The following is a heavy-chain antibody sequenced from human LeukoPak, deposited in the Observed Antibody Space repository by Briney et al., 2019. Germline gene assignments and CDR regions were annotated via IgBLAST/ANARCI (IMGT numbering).Heavy chain of an antibody. Sequence: SETLSLTCAVYGGSFNDYYWNWIRQSPGKGPEWIGEIDRYGDTNYNPSLRSRVSISADRSKNQFSLKLTSVTAADTAVYYCAGPNVASGYYFDYWGQGTLVTVSS. V-gene: IGHV4-34*01. J-gene: IGHJ4*02. D-gene: IGHD1-1*01. CDR3: AGPNVASGYYFDY. CDR2: IDRYGDT. CDR1: GGSFNDYY.